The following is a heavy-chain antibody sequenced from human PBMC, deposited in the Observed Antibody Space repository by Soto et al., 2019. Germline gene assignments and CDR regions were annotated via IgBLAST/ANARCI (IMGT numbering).Heavy chain of an antibody. J-gene: IGHJ6*02. CDR2: IYYSGST. CDR1: GGSISSGGYY. V-gene: IGHV4-31*03. Sequence: SETLSLTCTVSGGSISSGGYYWSWIRQHPGKGLEWIGYIYYSGSTYYNPSLKSRVTISVDTSKNQFSLKLSSVTAADTAVYYCARDLYGDYYYYGMDVWDQGTTVTVS. D-gene: IGHD4-17*01. CDR3: ARDLYGDYYYYGMDV.